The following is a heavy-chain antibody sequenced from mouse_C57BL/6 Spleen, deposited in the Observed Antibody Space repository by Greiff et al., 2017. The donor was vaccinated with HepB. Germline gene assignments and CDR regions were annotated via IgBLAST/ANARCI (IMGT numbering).Heavy chain of an antibody. V-gene: IGHV1-81*01. CDR2: IYPRSGNT. CDR1: GYTFTSYG. Sequence: QVQLKESGAELARPGASVKLSCKASGYTFTSYGISWVKQRTGPGLEWIGEIYPRSGNTYYNEKFKGKATLTADKSSSKAYMELRSLTSEDSAVYFCARGPLPDYAMDYWGQGTSVTVSS. CDR3: ARGPLPDYAMDY. J-gene: IGHJ4*01.